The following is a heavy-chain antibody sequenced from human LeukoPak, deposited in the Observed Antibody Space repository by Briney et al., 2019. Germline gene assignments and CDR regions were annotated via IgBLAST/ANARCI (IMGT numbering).Heavy chain of an antibody. Sequence: SETLSLTCTVSGRSISSYYWSWIRQPPGKGLEWIGFIYYSGSTNYNPSLKSRVTISVDTSKNQFSLNLNSVTAADTAVYHCARSGYSGHDFNYWGQGTLVTVSS. CDR3: ARSGYSGHDFNY. J-gene: IGHJ4*02. D-gene: IGHD5-12*01. V-gene: IGHV4-59*01. CDR2: IYYSGST. CDR1: GRSISSYY.